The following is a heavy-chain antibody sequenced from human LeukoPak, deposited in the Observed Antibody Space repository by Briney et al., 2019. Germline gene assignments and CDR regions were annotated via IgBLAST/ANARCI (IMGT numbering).Heavy chain of an antibody. D-gene: IGHD1-1*01. CDR2: IYYSGST. V-gene: IGHV4-38-2*01. J-gene: IGHJ4*02. CDR1: GYSISSGYY. CDR3: ARHDGLLLA. Sequence: SETLSLTCAVSGYSISSGYYWGWIRQPPGKGLEWIGSIYYSGSTYYNPSLKSRVTISVDTSKNQFSLKLSSVTAADTAVYYCARHDGLLLAWGQGTLVTVSS.